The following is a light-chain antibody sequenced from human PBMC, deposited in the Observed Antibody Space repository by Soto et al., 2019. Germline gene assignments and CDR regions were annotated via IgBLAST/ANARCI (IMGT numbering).Light chain of an antibody. CDR2: EVN. J-gene: IGLJ2*01. Sequence: QSVLTQPPSASGSPGQSVTLSCTGTSSDVGGYNYVSWYQQHPGKAPTLMIYEVNKRPSGIPDRFSGSKSGNTASLTVSGLQAEDEADYYCSSYAGSNNYVVFGGGTKLTVL. CDR1: SSDVGGYNY. CDR3: SSYAGSNNYVV. V-gene: IGLV2-8*01.